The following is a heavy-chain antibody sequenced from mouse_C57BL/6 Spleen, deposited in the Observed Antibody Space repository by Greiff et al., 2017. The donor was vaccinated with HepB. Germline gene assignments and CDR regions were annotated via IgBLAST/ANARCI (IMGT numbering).Heavy chain of an antibody. CDR1: GYTFTSYW. J-gene: IGHJ2*01. Sequence: QVQLQQPGAELVKPGASVKLSCKASGYTFTSYWMHWVKQRPGQGLEWIGMIHPNSGSTNYNEKFKSKATLTVDKSSSTAYMQLSSLTSEDSAVYYCARKDSNYFYYFDYWGQGTTLTVSS. D-gene: IGHD2-5*01. CDR3: ARKDSNYFYYFDY. V-gene: IGHV1-64*01. CDR2: IHPNSGST.